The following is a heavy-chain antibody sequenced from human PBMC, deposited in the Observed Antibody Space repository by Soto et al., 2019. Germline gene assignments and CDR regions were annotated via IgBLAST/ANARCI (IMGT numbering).Heavy chain of an antibody. CDR2: NSAYNGNT. V-gene: IGHV1-18*01. CDR1: GYTFTNYG. D-gene: IGHD3-10*01. Sequence: QVQLVQSGAEVKEPGASVKVSCKASGYTFTNYGITWVRQAPGQGLEWMGWNSAYNGNTIYAQKFQGRVTMTTDTSNGTGLKGVGRLRTDGKGGYYLGGRTGGWFGGIYDYWGEGTLVTVSS. CDR3: GGRTGGWFGGIYDY. J-gene: IGHJ4*02.